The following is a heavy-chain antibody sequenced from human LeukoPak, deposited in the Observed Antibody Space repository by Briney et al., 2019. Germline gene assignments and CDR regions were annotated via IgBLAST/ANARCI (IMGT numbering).Heavy chain of an antibody. D-gene: IGHD6-6*01. V-gene: IGHV1-46*01. J-gene: IGHJ4*02. Sequence: GASVKVSCKASGYTFTSYYMHWVRQAPGQGLEWMGIINPSGGSTSYAQKFQGRVTMTRDMSTSTVYMELSSLRSEDTAVYYCAVIAARGPYFDYWAREPWSPSPQ. CDR1: GYTFTSYY. CDR2: INPSGGST. CDR3: AVIAARGPYFDY.